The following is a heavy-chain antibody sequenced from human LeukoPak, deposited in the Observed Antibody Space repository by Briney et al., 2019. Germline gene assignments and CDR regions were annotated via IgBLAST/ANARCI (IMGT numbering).Heavy chain of an antibody. V-gene: IGHV3-53*01. CDR2: MYTEDVT. CDR1: NFTVSGNY. Sequence: GGSLRLSCAASNFTVSGNYMTWVRQTPGMGLECVSVMYTEDVTYYADSVKGRFTISRDNSKNTLYLQMKSLGTEATAVYYCAGGRGGWYAFESWGQGTLVTVSS. CDR3: AGGRGGWYAFES. D-gene: IGHD6-19*01. J-gene: IGHJ4*02.